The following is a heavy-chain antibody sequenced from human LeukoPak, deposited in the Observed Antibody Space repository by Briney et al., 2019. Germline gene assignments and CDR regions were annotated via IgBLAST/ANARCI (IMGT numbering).Heavy chain of an antibody. CDR1: GFTVSSYS. D-gene: IGHD4/OR15-4a*01. CDR3: ARDPPPANPAFDI. J-gene: IGHJ3*02. CDR2: ISSGSRAV. V-gene: IGHV3-48*01. Sequence: GGPLRLSCVASGFTVSSYSMNWVRQAPGKGLEWVSYISSGSRAVSYADSVKGRFTISRDNAKNSLYLQMNSLRADDTAVYYCARDPPPANPAFDIWGQGTMVTVSS.